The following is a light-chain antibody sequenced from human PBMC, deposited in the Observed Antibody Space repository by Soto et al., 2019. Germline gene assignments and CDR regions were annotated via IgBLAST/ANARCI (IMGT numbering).Light chain of an antibody. V-gene: IGKV3-20*01. CDR1: QSVRSTS. CDR2: GAS. Sequence: EIVLTQSPGTLSLSPGERATLSCRASQSVRSTSLAWYQHKPGQAPRLLVYGASSRATGTPDRFTGSGAGTDFTLSITRLEPEDFAVYYCQEYSNSRTFGQGTRLEIK. J-gene: IGKJ2*01. CDR3: QEYSNSRT.